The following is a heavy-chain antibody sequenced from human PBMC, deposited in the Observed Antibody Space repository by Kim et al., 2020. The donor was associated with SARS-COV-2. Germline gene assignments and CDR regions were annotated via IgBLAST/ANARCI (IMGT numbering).Heavy chain of an antibody. CDR1: GFTFIDYS. CDR3: ARQFYGDSSGYIGYYFDY. V-gene: IGHV3-11*04. CDR2: ITTSGGTR. D-gene: IGHD4-17*01. Sequence: GGSLRLSCGASGFTFIDYSFSWIRQAPGKGLEWISYITTSGGTRLYADSVQGRFTISRDSAKNSVYLQMNSLRAEDTAVYYCARQFYGDSSGYIGYYFDYWGHGSLVTVSS. J-gene: IGHJ4*01.